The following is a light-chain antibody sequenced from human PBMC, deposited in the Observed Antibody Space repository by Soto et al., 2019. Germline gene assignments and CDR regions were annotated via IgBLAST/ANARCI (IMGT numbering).Light chain of an antibody. CDR3: QQYNSYWT. V-gene: IGKV1-5*01. J-gene: IGKJ1*01. CDR1: QSISSW. Sequence: IHMTQSASTLSASVGDRVTIACRASQSISSWLAWYQQKPGKAPKLLIYDASSLESGVPSRFSGSGSGTEFTLTISSLQPDDFATYYCQQYNSYWTFGQGTKVDIK. CDR2: DAS.